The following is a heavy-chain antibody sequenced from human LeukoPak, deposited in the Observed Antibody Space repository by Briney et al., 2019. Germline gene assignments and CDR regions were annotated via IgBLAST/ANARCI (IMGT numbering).Heavy chain of an antibody. Sequence: SQTLSLTCVISGDSVSSNSATWNWIRQSPSRGLEWLGRTYYRSEWYNDYAVSLKSRITINPDTSKNQFSLQLNSVTPEDTAVYYCARAGTYGYYWYFDLWGRGTLVTVTS. J-gene: IGHJ2*01. CDR1: GDSVSSNSAT. D-gene: IGHD5-24*01. V-gene: IGHV6-1*01. CDR3: ARAGTYGYYWYFDL. CDR2: TYYRSEWYN.